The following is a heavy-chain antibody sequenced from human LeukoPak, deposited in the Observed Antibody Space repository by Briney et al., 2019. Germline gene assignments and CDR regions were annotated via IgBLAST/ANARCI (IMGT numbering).Heavy chain of an antibody. Sequence: PGGSLRLSCVGSDFPFSNYAMSWVRQAPGKGLEWVSVISGSGVTTNYADSVKGRFTISGDNSKNTLYLQMNSLRAEDTAVYFCATAGGSGKIRTDFFDNWGQGTPVTVSS. V-gene: IGHV3-23*01. D-gene: IGHD3-10*01. CDR1: DFPFSNYA. CDR2: ISGSGVTT. CDR3: ATAGGSGKIRTDFFDN. J-gene: IGHJ4*02.